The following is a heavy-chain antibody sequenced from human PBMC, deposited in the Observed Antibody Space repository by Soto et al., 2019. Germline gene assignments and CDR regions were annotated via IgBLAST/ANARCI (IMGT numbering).Heavy chain of an antibody. Sequence: GGSLRLSCAASGFTFSSYGMHWVRQAPGKGLEWVAVIWYDGSDKYYADSVKGRFTISRDNSKNTLYLQMNSLRAEDTAVYYCATWSHDYYYYMEVWGKGTTVTVSS. J-gene: IGHJ6*03. V-gene: IGHV3-33*01. D-gene: IGHD1-1*01. CDR3: ATWSHDYYYYMEV. CDR1: GFTFSSYG. CDR2: IWYDGSDK.